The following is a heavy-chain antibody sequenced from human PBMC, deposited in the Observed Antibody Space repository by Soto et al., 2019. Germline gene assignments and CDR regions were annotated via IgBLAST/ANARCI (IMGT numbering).Heavy chain of an antibody. V-gene: IGHV4-39*01. Sequence: PSETLSLTCTVSGGSINSSSSYWGWIRQPPGKGLEWIGSIYYSGSAYYNPSLKSRVTISVDTSKNQFSLKLSSVTAADTAVYYCARLGNLSIFGVLVILDNWFDPWGQGTLVTVSS. CDR1: GGSINSSSSY. J-gene: IGHJ5*02. CDR3: ARLGNLSIFGVLVILDNWFDP. D-gene: IGHD3-3*01. CDR2: IYYSGSA.